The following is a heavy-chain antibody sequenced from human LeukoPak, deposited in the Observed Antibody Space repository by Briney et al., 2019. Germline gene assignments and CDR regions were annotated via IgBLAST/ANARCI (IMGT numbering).Heavy chain of an antibody. CDR3: ARNIAARPGIDY. CDR1: GYTFTSYY. V-gene: IGHV1-46*01. J-gene: IGHJ4*02. CDR2: INPSGGST. Sequence: ASVKVSCKASGYTFTSYYMHWVRQAPGQGLEWMGIINPSGGSTSYAQKFQGRVTMTRDTSTSTVYMELSSLISEDTAVYYCARNIAARPGIDYWGQGTLVTVSS. D-gene: IGHD6-6*01.